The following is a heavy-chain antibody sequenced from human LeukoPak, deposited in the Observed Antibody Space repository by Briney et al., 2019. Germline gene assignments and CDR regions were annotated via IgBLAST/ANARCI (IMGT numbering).Heavy chain of an antibody. V-gene: IGHV4-34*01. CDR2: INHSGST. CDR3: ARRLGSKRYCSSTSCYRGAFDI. Sequence: PSETLSLTCAVYGGSFSGYYWSWIRQPPGKGLEWIGEINHSGSTNYNPSLKSRVTISVDTSKNQFSLKLSSVTAADTAVYYCARRLGSKRYCSSTSCYRGAFDIWGQGTMVTVSS. CDR1: GGSFSGYY. J-gene: IGHJ3*02. D-gene: IGHD2-2*02.